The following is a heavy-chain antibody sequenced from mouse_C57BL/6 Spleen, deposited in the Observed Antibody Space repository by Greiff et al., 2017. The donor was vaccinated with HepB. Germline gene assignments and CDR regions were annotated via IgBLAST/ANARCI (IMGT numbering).Heavy chain of an antibody. CDR1: GFTFSSYA. D-gene: IGHD1-1*01. J-gene: IGHJ3*01. V-gene: IGHV5-4*03. CDR2: ISDGGSYT. Sequence: DVKLVESGGGLVKPGGSLKLSCAASGFTFSSYAMSWVRQTPEKRLEWVATISDGGSYTYYPDNVKGRFTISRDNAKNKLYLQMSHLKSEDTAMYYCARGRSVVAPTGFAYWGQGTLVTVSA. CDR3: ARGRSVVAPTGFAY.